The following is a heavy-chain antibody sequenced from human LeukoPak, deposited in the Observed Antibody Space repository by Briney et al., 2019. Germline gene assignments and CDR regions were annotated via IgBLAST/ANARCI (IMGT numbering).Heavy chain of an antibody. D-gene: IGHD3-16*01. CDR1: RFTFSSYE. CDR2: ISSSGSTI. Sequence: GGALRLSCAPSRFTFSSYEMSWVRQAPRKGREWVSYISSSGSTIYYADSVKGRFTITRDNAKNSLYLQMNGLRAEDTAIYYCARESERGMGYWGQGSLVTVSS. V-gene: IGHV3-48*03. CDR3: ARESERGMGY. J-gene: IGHJ4*02.